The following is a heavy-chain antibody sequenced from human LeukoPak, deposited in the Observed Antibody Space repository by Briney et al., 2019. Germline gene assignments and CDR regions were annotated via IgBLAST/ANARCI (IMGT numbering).Heavy chain of an antibody. CDR1: GYTFTGFH. D-gene: IGHD5-24*01. CDR2: INANSGGT. V-gene: IGHV1-2*02. J-gene: IGHJ4*02. Sequence: ASVKVSCKASGYTFTGFHMHWVRQAPGQGLEWMGWINANSGGTSYAQKFQGRVTVTRDTSISTAYMELTRLTSDDTAAYYCARDPIDGYYYFDYWGRGTLVTVSS. CDR3: ARDPIDGYYYFDY.